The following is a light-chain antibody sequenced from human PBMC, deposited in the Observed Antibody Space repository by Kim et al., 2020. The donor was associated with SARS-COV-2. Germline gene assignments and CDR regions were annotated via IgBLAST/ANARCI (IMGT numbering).Light chain of an antibody. Sequence: GDRVTITCRASQGISTWLAWYQQKPGKAPKVLIYDASSLESGVPSRFSGSGSGTEFTLTISSLQPDDFATYYCQQYHSSSPTFGQGTKVDI. CDR3: QQYHSSSPT. CDR2: DAS. J-gene: IGKJ1*01. CDR1: QGISTW. V-gene: IGKV1-5*01.